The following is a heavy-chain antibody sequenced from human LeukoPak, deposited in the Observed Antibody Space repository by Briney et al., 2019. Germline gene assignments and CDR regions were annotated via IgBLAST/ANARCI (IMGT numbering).Heavy chain of an antibody. CDR1: GYTLTSYG. CDR2: ISAYNGNT. D-gene: IGHD3-10*01. V-gene: IGHV1-18*01. J-gene: IGHJ5*02. Sequence: ASVKVSCKASGYTLTSYGISWVRQAPGQGLEWMGWISAYNGNTNYAQKLQGRVTMTTDTSTSTAYMELRSLRSDDTAVYYCARDGGITMVRGVVFVLGGWFDPWGQGTLVTVSS. CDR3: ARDGGITMVRGVVFVLGGWFDP.